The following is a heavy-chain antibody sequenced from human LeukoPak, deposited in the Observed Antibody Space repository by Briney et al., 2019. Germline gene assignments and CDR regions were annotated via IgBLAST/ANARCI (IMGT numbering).Heavy chain of an antibody. Sequence: SVKVSCKASGYTFTSYYMHWVRQAPGQGLEWMGGIIPIFGTANYAQKFQGRVTITADESTSTAYMELSSLRSEDTAVYYCARDLNYYGSGSYSNFDYWGQGTLVTVSS. CDR1: GYTFTSYY. V-gene: IGHV1-69*13. J-gene: IGHJ4*02. CDR2: IIPIFGTA. CDR3: ARDLNYYGSGSYSNFDY. D-gene: IGHD3-10*01.